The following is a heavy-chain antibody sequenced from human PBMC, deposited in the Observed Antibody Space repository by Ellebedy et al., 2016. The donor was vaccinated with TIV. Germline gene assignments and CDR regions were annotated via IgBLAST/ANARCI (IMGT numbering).Heavy chain of an antibody. D-gene: IGHD3-22*01. CDR2: ISYDGSNK. V-gene: IGHV3-30-3*01. J-gene: IGHJ4*02. Sequence: GGSLRLXXAASGFTFSSYAMHWVRQAPGKGLEWVAVISYDGSNKYYADSVKGRFTISRDNSKNTLYLQMNSLRAEDTAVYYCARADYYDSSGYYPSDYWGQGTLVTVSS. CDR1: GFTFSSYA. CDR3: ARADYYDSSGYYPSDY.